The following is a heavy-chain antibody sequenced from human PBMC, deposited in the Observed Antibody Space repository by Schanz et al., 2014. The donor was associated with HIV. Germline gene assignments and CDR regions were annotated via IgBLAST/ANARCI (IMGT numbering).Heavy chain of an antibody. J-gene: IGHJ3*02. CDR1: GGTFGTYG. V-gene: IGHV1-69*01. CDR3: ARGLKDSSSSEAFHI. Sequence: QVQLLQSGAEMKKPGSSVKVSCKASGGTFGTYGFTWVRQAPGQGLEWMGLISPYTGYTNYAQKFQGRVTITADESTSTAYMELSSLRSDDTAMYYCARGLKDSSSSEAFHIWGQGTMVTVSS. CDR2: ISPYTGYT. D-gene: IGHD6-6*01.